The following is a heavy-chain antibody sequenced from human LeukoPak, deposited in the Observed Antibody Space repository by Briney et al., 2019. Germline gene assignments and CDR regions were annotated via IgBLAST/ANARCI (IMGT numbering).Heavy chain of an antibody. CDR2: IHASGST. J-gene: IGHJ6*03. Sequence: SETLSLTCTVSGDSISAYYWSWIRQPAGRGLEWIGRIHASGSTRYNPSLKSRVTISVDTSKNQFSLRLSSVTAADTAVYYCARVGYKAYYYYMDVWGKGTTVTISS. V-gene: IGHV4-4*07. CDR3: ARVGYKAYYYYMDV. CDR1: GDSISAYY. D-gene: IGHD5-18*01.